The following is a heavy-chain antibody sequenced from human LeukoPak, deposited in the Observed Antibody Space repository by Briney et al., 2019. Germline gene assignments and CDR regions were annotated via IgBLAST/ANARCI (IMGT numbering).Heavy chain of an antibody. Sequence: GGSLRLSCAASGFTLSNYAMTWVRQAPGKGLQWVSTISVSGGNPYYADSVKGRFTISRDTSKSTLYLQMNSLKDEDTAVYYCAKYGSGTYYNGLYWGQGTLVTVS. CDR2: ISVSGGNP. CDR1: GFTLSNYA. CDR3: AKYGSGTYYNGLY. V-gene: IGHV3-23*01. D-gene: IGHD3-10*01. J-gene: IGHJ4*02.